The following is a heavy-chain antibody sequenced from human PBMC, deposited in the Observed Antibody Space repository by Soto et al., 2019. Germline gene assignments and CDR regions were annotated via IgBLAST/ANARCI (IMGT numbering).Heavy chain of an antibody. V-gene: IGHV3-33*01. CDR1: GFTFSSYG. Sequence: GESLKISCAASGFTFSSYGMHWVRQAPGKGLEWVAVIWYDGSNKYYADSVKGRFTISRDNSKNTLYLQMNSLRAEDTAVYYCARDSIFGVVIIPGHFDYWGQGTLVTVSS. D-gene: IGHD3-3*02. CDR2: IWYDGSNK. CDR3: ARDSIFGVVIIPGHFDY. J-gene: IGHJ4*02.